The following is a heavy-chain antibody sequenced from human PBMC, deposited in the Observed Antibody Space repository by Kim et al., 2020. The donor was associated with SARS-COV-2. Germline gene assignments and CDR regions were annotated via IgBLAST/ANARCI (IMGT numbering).Heavy chain of an antibody. CDR3: ARLPDITGWPFDA. CDR2: IRYSGNT. Sequence: SETLSLTCTVSVDSINSDYWTWIRQPPGKGMEWIAYIRYSGNTAYNPSLRSRVAISIDPSNSHFSLQLTSVTSADTSMYFCARLPDITGWPFDAWGQGVLVTVSS. J-gene: IGHJ1*01. D-gene: IGHD6-19*01. CDR1: VDSINSDY. V-gene: IGHV4-59*01.